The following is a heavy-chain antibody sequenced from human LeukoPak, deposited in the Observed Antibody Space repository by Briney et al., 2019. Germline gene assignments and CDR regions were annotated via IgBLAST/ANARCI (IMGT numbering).Heavy chain of an antibody. CDR2: ISGSSSYI. CDR1: GFTFSSYS. V-gene: IGHV3-21*01. J-gene: IGHJ4*02. Sequence: GGSLRLSCAASGFTFSSYSMNWVRQAPGKGLEWVSSISGSSSYIYYADSLEGRFTISRDNAKNSLYLQMNSLRAEDTAVYYCARDRGLRASHFDYWGQGTLVTVSS. CDR3: ARDRGLRASHFDY. D-gene: IGHD4-17*01.